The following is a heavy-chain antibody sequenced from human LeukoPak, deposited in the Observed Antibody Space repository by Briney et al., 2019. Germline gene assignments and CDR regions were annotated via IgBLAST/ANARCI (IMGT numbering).Heavy chain of an antibody. CDR3: AREKVVVAATEGVAFDI. CDR2: INPNSGGT. CDR1: GYIFTDYY. V-gene: IGHV1-2*06. D-gene: IGHD2-15*01. Sequence: ASVKVSCKASGYIFTDYYMHWVRQAPGQELGWMGRINPNSGGTNYAQKFQGRVTMTRDTSISTAYMELSRLRSDDTAVYYCAREKVVVAATEGVAFDIWGQGTMVTVSS. J-gene: IGHJ3*02.